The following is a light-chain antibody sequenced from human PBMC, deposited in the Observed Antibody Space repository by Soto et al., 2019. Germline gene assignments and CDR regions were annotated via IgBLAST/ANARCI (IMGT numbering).Light chain of an antibody. CDR1: QGISSY. J-gene: IGKJ1*01. Sequence: DIQMTQSPSSLSASVGDRVTITCRTSQGISSYFAWYQQKPGKVPKLLIYVASTLQSGVPSRFSGSGSGTDFTLTISSLQPEDVATYYCQKYNSYPGTFGQGTKVEIK. V-gene: IGKV1-27*01. CDR3: QKYNSYPGT. CDR2: VAS.